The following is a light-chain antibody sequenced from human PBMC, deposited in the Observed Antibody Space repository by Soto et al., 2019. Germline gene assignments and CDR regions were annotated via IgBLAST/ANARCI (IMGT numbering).Light chain of an antibody. Sequence: QSVLTQPASVSGSPGQSITISCTGTNSDVGGYTSVSWYQQHPGKAPKLMIYGVSNRPSGVSNRVSGSKSGNTASLTISGLQAADEAEYYCSSYTGSSTYVIFGGGTQLTVL. CDR2: GVS. V-gene: IGLV2-14*01. CDR3: SSYTGSSTYVI. CDR1: NSDVGGYTS. J-gene: IGLJ2*01.